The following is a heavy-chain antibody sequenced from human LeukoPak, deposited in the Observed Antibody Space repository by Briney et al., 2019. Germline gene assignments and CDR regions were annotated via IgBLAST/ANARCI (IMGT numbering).Heavy chain of an antibody. D-gene: IGHD3-22*01. CDR3: ARGSYDSSGYYAFDI. V-gene: IGHV4-34*01. Sequence: SETLSLTCAGYGWSFSGYYWRGLRQPAGRGREWIGESNHSGCTNYNPSLKSRFTISVDTSKNQFSLKLSSVTAADTAVYYCARGSYDSSGYYAFDIWGQGTMVTVSS. CDR1: GWSFSGYY. CDR2: SNHSGCT. J-gene: IGHJ3*02.